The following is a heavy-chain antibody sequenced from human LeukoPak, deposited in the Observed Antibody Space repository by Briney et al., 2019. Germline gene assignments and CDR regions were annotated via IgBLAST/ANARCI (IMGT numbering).Heavy chain of an antibody. V-gene: IGHV4-59*08. CDR1: GGSISSYY. J-gene: IGHJ4*02. Sequence: SETLSLTCTVSGGSISSYYWSWIRQPPGKGLEWIGYIYYSGSPNYHPSLKSRVTISVDTSKNQFSLKLSSVTAADTAVYYCARARIAARRYYFDNWGQGTLVTVSS. CDR3: ARARIAARRYYFDN. D-gene: IGHD6-6*01. CDR2: IYYSGSP.